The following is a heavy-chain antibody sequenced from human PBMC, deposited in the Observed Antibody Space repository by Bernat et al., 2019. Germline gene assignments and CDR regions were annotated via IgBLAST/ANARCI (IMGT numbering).Heavy chain of an antibody. V-gene: IGHV4-39*01. J-gene: IGHJ4*02. CDR2: IYYSGTT. Sequence: QLQLQESGPGLVKPSETLSLGCIVSGASISSGTYYWGWIRQPPGKGLEWIGTIYYSGTTYYNPSLKSRVTISVDTSKNQFSLKLNSVTAADTAVYYCVRQSVANWGYLGAWGQGTLVTVSS. D-gene: IGHD7-27*01. CDR1: GASISSGTYY. CDR3: VRQSVANWGYLGA.